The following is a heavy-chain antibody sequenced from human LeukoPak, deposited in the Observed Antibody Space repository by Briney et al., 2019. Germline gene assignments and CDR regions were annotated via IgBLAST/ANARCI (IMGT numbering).Heavy chain of an antibody. V-gene: IGHV1-2*02. CDR3: ARDPPDAEYFQH. J-gene: IGHJ1*01. D-gene: IGHD1-14*01. CDR2: INPNSGGT. Sequence: GSSVKVSCKASGGTFSSYAISWVRQAPGQGLEWMGWINPNSGGTNYAQKFQGRVTMTRDTSISTAYMELSRLRSDDTAVYYCARDPPDAEYFQHWGQGTLVTVSS. CDR1: GGTFSSYA.